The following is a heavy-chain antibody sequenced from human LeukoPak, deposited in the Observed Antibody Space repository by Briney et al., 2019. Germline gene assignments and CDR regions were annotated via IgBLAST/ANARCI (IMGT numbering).Heavy chain of an antibody. D-gene: IGHD6-13*01. J-gene: IGHJ4*02. Sequence: SETLSLTCTVSVGSSTYYHWSWIRQPPGKGLEWIGYIYTSMNTSYNPSLKSRVTISVDTPKKRFSLNLNSVTAADTTVHYCALRLRSWYAFDYWGQGSLGTVSS. CDR2: IYTSMNT. V-gene: IGHV4-4*08. CDR1: VGSSTYYH. CDR3: ALRLRSWYAFDY.